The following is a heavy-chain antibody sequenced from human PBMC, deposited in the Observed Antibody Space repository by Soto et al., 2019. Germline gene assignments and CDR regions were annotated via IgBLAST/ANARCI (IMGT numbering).Heavy chain of an antibody. D-gene: IGHD3-10*01. V-gene: IGHV3-33*01. Sequence: QVQLVESGGGVVQPGRSLRLSCAASGFTFSCYGMHWVRQAPGKGLEWVAVIWYDGSNKYYADSVKGRFTISRDNSKNTLYLQMNSLRAEDTAVYYCARDQGVGLLWFGESSRLHGMDVWGQGTTVTVSS. J-gene: IGHJ6*02. CDR3: ARDQGVGLLWFGESSRLHGMDV. CDR1: GFTFSCYG. CDR2: IWYDGSNK.